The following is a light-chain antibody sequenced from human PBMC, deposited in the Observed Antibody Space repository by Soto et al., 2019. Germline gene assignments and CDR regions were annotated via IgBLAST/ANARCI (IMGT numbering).Light chain of an antibody. CDR3: AVWDDSLSGVV. J-gene: IGLJ2*01. CDR2: NDY. CDR1: TSNVGSNL. V-gene: IGLV1-47*02. Sequence: QSVLAQPPSASGTPGQRVTISCSGSTSNVGSNLASWYQQLPGSAPKLLIYNDYERPSGVPDRFSDSKSGTSASLGISGLRSEDEADYFCAVWDDSLSGVVFGGGTKLTVL.